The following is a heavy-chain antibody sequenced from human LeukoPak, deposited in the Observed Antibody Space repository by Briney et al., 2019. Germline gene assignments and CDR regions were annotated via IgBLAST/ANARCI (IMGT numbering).Heavy chain of an antibody. CDR2: ISAYNGNT. V-gene: IGHV1-18*01. CDR1: GYTFTSYG. J-gene: IGHJ4*02. CDR3: ARIHYDSSVYLDY. Sequence: ASVKVSCKASGYTFTSYGISWVRQAPGQGLEWMGWISAYNGNTNYAQKFQGRVTMTRDMSTSTVYMELNILRSEDTAVYYCARIHYDSSVYLDYWGQGTLVTVSS. D-gene: IGHD3-22*01.